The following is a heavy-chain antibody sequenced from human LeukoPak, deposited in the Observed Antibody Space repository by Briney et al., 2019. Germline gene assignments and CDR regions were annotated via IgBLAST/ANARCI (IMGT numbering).Heavy chain of an antibody. D-gene: IGHD3/OR15-3a*01. V-gene: IGHV3-21*01. Sequence: GGSLRLSCAASGFAFSSYDMNWVRQAPGKGLEWVSSISSRSSYIYYADSVKGRFTISRDNAKNSLYLQMNSLRAEDTGVYYCARGDSFDYWGQGTLVTASS. CDR3: ARGDSFDY. CDR1: GFAFSSYD. J-gene: IGHJ4*02. CDR2: ISSRSSYI.